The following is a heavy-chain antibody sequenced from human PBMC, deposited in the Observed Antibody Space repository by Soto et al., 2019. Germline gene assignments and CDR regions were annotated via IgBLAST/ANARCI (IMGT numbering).Heavy chain of an antibody. CDR2: ISGSGGST. J-gene: IGHJ4*02. V-gene: IGHV3-23*01. CDR1: GFTFAGYST. Sequence: EVHLLESGGGLVQPGGSLRLSCAASGFTFAGYSTMSWVRQAPGKGLEWVSSISGSGGSTYYADSVKGRFTISRDNSKHTLYLQMNALSAEDTAFYYCAKDRGGFAGGWEYFDYRGQGALVTVSS. D-gene: IGHD6-19*01. CDR3: AKDRGGFAGGWEYFDY.